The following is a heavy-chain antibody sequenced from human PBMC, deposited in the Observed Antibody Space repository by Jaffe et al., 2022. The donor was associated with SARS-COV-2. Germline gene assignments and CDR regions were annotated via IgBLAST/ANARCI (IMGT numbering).Heavy chain of an antibody. CDR3: ARGPRIAVAGKLDY. J-gene: IGHJ4*02. D-gene: IGHD6-19*01. V-gene: IGHV3-30-3*01. CDR1: GFTFSSYA. CDR2: ISYDGSNK. Sequence: QVQLVESGGGVVQPGRSLRLSCAASGFTFSSYAMHWVRQAPGKGLEWVAVISYDGSNKYYADSVKGRFTISRDNSKNTLYLQMNSLRAEDTAVYYCARGPRIAVAGKLDYWGQGTLVTVSS.